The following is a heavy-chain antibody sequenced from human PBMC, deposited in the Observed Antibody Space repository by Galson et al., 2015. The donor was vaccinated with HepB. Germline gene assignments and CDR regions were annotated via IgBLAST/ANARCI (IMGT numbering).Heavy chain of an antibody. CDR1: GFTFSNYS. CDR2: ISKSSSTI. V-gene: IGHV3-48*01. CDR3: ATFFRGRRAGSDS. D-gene: IGHD3-10*01. Sequence: SLRLSCAASGFTFSNYSINWVRQAPGKGLEWVSYISKSSSTIKYADSVKGRFTVSRDNARNSLFLQMNSLRGDDTAVYYCATFFRGRRAGSDSWGQGTLVTVSS. J-gene: IGHJ4*02.